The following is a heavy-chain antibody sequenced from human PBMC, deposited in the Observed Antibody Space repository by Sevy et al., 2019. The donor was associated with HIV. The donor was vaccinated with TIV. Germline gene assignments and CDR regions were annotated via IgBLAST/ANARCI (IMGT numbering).Heavy chain of an antibody. D-gene: IGHD2-15*01. CDR3: AKDMVDCSGGTCYSGAVSPFES. CDR2: VSYDGADK. J-gene: IGHJ4*02. Sequence: GGSLRLSCAASGFIFNNYDMYWIRQAPGKGLEWVATVSYDGADKDYGDIVKGRSTISRDSSRSMLYLQRSSLRPEDTGVYFCAKDMVDCSGGTCYSGAVSPFESWGQGTLVTVSS. CDR1: GFIFNNYD. V-gene: IGHV3-30*18.